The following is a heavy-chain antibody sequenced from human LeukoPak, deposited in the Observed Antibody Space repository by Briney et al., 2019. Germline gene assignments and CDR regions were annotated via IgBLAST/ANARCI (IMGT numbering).Heavy chain of an antibody. Sequence: GGSLRLSCAASGFTFSSCGFDWVRQAPGKGLEWVSSIGPTGTDRYYADSVRGRFTISRDNAKNSMYLQMDSLRDEDTAVYYCATETIGRHYDYWGQGTLLTVSS. V-gene: IGHV3-21*01. CDR1: GFTFSSCG. CDR2: IGPTGTDR. CDR3: ATETIGRHYDY. D-gene: IGHD1-14*01. J-gene: IGHJ4*02.